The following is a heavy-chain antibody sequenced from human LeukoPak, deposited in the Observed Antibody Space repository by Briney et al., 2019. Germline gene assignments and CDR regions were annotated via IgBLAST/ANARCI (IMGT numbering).Heavy chain of an antibody. D-gene: IGHD3-22*01. J-gene: IGHJ6*02. Sequence: GGSLRLSCAASGFTFSSYAMSWVRQAPGKGLEWVSTISGSGGSTYYADSVKGRFTISRDNSKNTLYLQMNGLRAEDTAVYYCAATLARRYSYDSSGYYSDYGMDVWGQGTTVTVSS. CDR2: ISGSGGST. CDR3: AATLARRYSYDSSGYYSDYGMDV. CDR1: GFTFSSYA. V-gene: IGHV3-23*01.